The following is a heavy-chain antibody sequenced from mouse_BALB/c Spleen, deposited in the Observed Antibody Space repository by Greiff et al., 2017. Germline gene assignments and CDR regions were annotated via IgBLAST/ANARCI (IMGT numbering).Heavy chain of an antibody. CDR3: ARERNYGNYESYAMDY. Sequence: QVQLKESGPGLVAPSQSLSITCTVSGFSLTGYGVNWVRQPPGKGLEWLGMIWGDGSTDYNSALKSRLSISKDNSKSQVFLKMNSLQTDDTARYYCARERNYGNYESYAMDYWGQGTSVTVSA. D-gene: IGHD2-1*01. CDR1: GFSLTGYG. V-gene: IGHV2-6-7*01. J-gene: IGHJ4*01. CDR2: IWGDGST.